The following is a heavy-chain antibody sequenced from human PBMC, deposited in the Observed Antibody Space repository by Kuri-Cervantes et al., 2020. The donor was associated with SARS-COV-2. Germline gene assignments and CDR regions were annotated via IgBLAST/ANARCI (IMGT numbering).Heavy chain of an antibody. J-gene: IGHJ3*02. D-gene: IGHD3-10*01. CDR3: ASPPYYGSGSYYPNDAFDI. V-gene: IGHV3-48*04. Sequence: GESLKISCEVSGFLFSASAIHWVRQGSGKGLEWVSNIGPSGTTKYYADSVKGRFTISRDNAKNSLYLQMNSLRAEDTAVYYCASPPYYGSGSYYPNDAFDIWGQGTMVTVSS. CDR1: GFLFSASA. CDR2: IGPSGTTK.